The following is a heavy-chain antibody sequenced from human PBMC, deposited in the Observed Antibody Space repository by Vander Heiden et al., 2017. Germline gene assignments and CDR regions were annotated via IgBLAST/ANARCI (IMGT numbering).Heavy chain of an antibody. CDR3: ARHGEYCANGACYTAISLWYFDC. V-gene: IGHV4-39*01. CDR1: GGPITSSSYY. J-gene: IGHJ4*02. CDR2: VYYRGTT. D-gene: IGHD2-8*01. Sequence: QLQLQESGPGLLKPSETLSLISTVSGGPITSSSYYWGWIRQPPGKPLEWVGSVYYRGTTHYNPALASRLSISVDSSKNQFSLNMTSVTAADTAFYYCARHGEYCANGACYTAISLWYFDCWGQGTLVTVSS.